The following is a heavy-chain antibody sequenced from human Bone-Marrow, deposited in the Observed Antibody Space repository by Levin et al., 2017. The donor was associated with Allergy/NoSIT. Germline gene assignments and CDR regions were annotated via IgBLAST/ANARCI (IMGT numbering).Heavy chain of an antibody. V-gene: IGHV3-64D*06. CDR2: ISSNGDST. CDR1: GFTFRSYG. J-gene: IGHJ3*02. Sequence: GESLKISCSASGFTFRSYGLHWVRQAPGKGLEYVSTISSNGDSTYYGDSVKGRFTISRDNSKNTLYLQMSSLRAEDTAVYYCVKDQGSNTWYAFDIWGQGTMVTVSS. CDR3: VKDQGSNTWYAFDI. D-gene: IGHD6-13*01.